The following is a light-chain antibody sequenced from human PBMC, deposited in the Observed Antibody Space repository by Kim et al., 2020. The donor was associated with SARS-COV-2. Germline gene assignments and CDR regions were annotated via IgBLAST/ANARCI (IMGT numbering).Light chain of an antibody. CDR2: RNN. V-gene: IGLV1-47*01. J-gene: IGLJ1*01. CDR3: AAWDDSLSGNV. CDR1: RANIGRNY. Sequence: GLRVTITCTGSRANIGRNYVYWDQELPGTAPKLQNYRNNQRPSGVPDRCSGSKSGTSVSLDISGLRSEDEADYYCAAWDDSLSGNVFGTGTKVTVL.